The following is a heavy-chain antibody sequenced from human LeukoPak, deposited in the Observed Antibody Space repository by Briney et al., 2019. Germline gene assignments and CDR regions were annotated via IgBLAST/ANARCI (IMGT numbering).Heavy chain of an antibody. CDR3: ARSAGKCNNGVCFTDYYMDI. V-gene: IGHV1-2*02. CDR2: INPNNGAT. CDR1: GYTFTGYF. Sequence: ASVKVSCKASGYTFTGYFMHWVRQAPGQGLEWMGWINPNNGATNFTQKFQGRVTMTRDTSSNTVYMELSSLSSADTAVYYCARSAGKCNNGVCFTDYYMDIWGNGTTVTVSS. D-gene: IGHD2-8*01. J-gene: IGHJ6*03.